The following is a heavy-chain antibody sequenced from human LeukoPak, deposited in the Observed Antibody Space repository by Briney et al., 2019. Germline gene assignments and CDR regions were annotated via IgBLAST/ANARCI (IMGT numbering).Heavy chain of an antibody. V-gene: IGHV4-59*01. CDR1: GGSISSYY. CDR3: ARGIAADY. J-gene: IGHJ4*02. D-gene: IGHD6-13*01. Sequence: SETLSLTCTVSGGSISSYYWSWIRQPPGKGLEWIGYIYYSGSTNYNPSLKSRVTISVDTSKNQFSLKLSSVTAADTAVYYCARGIAADYWGQGTLVTVSS. CDR2: IYYSGST.